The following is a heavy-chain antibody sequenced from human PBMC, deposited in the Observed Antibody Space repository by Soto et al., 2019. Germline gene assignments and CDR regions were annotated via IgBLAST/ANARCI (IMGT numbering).Heavy chain of an antibody. J-gene: IGHJ4*02. CDR2: FDPEDGET. Sequence: ASVKVSCKVSGYTLTELSMHWVRQAPGKGLEWMGGFDPEDGETIYAQKFQGRVTMTEDTSTDTAYMELSSLRSEDTAVYYCAKATNQSCIGTCRYPRGGRCFGYWGQGNLVTVSS. D-gene: IGHD2-15*01. CDR1: GYTLTELS. V-gene: IGHV1-24*01. CDR3: AKATNQSCIGTCRYPRGGRCFGY.